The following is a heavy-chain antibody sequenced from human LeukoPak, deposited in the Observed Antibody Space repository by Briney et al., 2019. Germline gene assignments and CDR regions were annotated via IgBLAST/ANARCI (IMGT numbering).Heavy chain of an antibody. D-gene: IGHD3-9*01. CDR2: IYPVDADT. CDR1: GYSFTSYW. CDR3: ARGRYFDWLLVGTWFDP. V-gene: IGHV5-51*01. J-gene: IGHJ5*02. Sequence: GESLKISCKGSGYSFTSYWIGWVRQMPGKGLAWMGIIYPVDADTSYSPSFQGQVPISPDKSISTAYLQWSSLKASDTAMYYCARGRYFDWLLVGTWFDPWGQGTLVTVST.